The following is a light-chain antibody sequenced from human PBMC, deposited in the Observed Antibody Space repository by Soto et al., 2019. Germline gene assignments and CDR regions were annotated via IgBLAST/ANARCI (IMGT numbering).Light chain of an antibody. V-gene: IGLV2-11*01. Sequence: QSALTQPRSVSGSPGQSVTISCTGTSSDVGGYNYVSWYQQHPGKAPKLMIYDVSKRPSGVPDRFSGSKSGNTASLTISGLQAEDEADYYCCSYVGSYTWVFGGWTKVTVL. CDR3: CSYVGSYTWV. J-gene: IGLJ3*02. CDR2: DVS. CDR1: SSDVGGYNY.